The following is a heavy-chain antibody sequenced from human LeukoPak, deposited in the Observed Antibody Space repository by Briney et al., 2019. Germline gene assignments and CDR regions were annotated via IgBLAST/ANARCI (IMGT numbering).Heavy chain of an antibody. Sequence: SETLSLTCSVSGGSISSSSYYWGWIRQPPGKGLEWIGSIYYSGSTYYNPSLKSRVTISVDTSKNQFSLELSSVTAADTAVYYCARHRFRRYSGYGEGFDYWGQGTLVTVSS. V-gene: IGHV4-39*01. CDR3: ARHRFRRYSGYGEGFDY. CDR2: IYYSGST. J-gene: IGHJ4*02. CDR1: GGSISSSSYY. D-gene: IGHD5-12*01.